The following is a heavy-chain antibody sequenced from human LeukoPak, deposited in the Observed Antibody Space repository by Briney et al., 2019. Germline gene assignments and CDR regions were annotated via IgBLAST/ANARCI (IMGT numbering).Heavy chain of an antibody. Sequence: PGGSLRLSCAASGFTFSSYWMSWVRQAPGKGLEWVANIKQDGSEKYYVDSVKGRFTISRDNAKNSLYLQMNSLRAEDTAVYYCARLDMGVIAAARFYYFDYWGQGTLVTVSS. D-gene: IGHD6-13*01. CDR2: IKQDGSEK. J-gene: IGHJ4*02. V-gene: IGHV3-7*01. CDR1: GFTFSSYW. CDR3: ARLDMGVIAAARFYYFDY.